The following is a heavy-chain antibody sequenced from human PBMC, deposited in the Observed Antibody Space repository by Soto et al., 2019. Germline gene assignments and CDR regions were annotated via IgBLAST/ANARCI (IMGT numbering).Heavy chain of an antibody. V-gene: IGHV3-23*01. D-gene: IGHD3-3*01. CDR3: ARGHFGVTMDV. J-gene: IGHJ6*02. CDR2: VNGGGDIT. CDR1: EFTFSSYS. Sequence: GGSLRLTCAASEFTFSSYSMIYVRQAPGKGLEWVSGVNGGGDITYYADSVKGRFTISRDNSKNTLYLQMNSLRAEDTAVFYCARGHFGVTMDVWGQGTTVTVSS.